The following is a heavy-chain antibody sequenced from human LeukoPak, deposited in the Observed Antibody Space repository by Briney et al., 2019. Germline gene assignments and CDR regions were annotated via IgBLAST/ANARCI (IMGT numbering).Heavy chain of an antibody. D-gene: IGHD3-22*01. CDR2: IYYSGST. Sequence: SETLSLTCTVSGGSISSSSYYWGWIRQPPGKGLEWIGSIYYSGSTYYNPSLKSRVTISVDTSKNQFSLKLSSVTAADTGVYYCARLSTMIVVELHFDYWGQGTLVTVSS. V-gene: IGHV4-39*01. CDR1: GGSISSSSYY. CDR3: ARLSTMIVVELHFDY. J-gene: IGHJ4*02.